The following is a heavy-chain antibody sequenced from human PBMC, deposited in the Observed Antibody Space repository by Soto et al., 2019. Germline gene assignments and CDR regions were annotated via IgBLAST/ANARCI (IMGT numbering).Heavy chain of an antibody. CDR2: FDPEDGET. D-gene: IGHD5-12*01. CDR1: GYTLTELS. CDR3: ATGGYSGYDWGGFDY. Sequence: QVPLVQSGAEVKKPGASVKVSCKVSGYTLTELSMHWVRQAPGKGLEWMGGFDPEDGETIYAQKFQGRVTMTEDTXXXXXXXXXXXXXXXXTAVYYCATGGYSGYDWGGFDYWGQGTLVTVSS. V-gene: IGHV1-24*01. J-gene: IGHJ4*02.